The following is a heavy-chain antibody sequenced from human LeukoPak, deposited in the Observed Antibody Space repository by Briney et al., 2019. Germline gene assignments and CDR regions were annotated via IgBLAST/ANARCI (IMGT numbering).Heavy chain of an antibody. J-gene: IGHJ4*02. CDR3: AKDSGSVRYFDWLLSNFDY. CDR1: GCTFSSNA. CDR2: ISGSGGRT. V-gene: IGHV3-23*01. D-gene: IGHD3-9*01. Sequence: GGSLRLSCAASGCTFSSNALSWVCQPQGKGLALVSAISGSGGRTYYADSVKGRFTISRDNSKNTLYLQMNSLRAEDTAVYYCAKDSGSVRYFDWLLSNFDYWGQGPLVTVSS.